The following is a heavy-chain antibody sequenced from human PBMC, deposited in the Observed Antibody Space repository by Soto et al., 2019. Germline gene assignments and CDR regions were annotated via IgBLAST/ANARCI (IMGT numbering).Heavy chain of an antibody. CDR1: GYSISSGYY. V-gene: IGHV4-38-2*01. Sequence: SETLSLTCGVSGYSISSGYYWGWIRQPPGKGLEWIGSVYHSGTTYYNPSLKSRVTISLDTSKNQFSLRLTSVTAADTAMYFCTRSLYSSSWYAGSWGQGTLVTVSS. D-gene: IGHD6-13*01. CDR2: VYHSGTT. CDR3: TRSLYSSSWYAGS. J-gene: IGHJ4*02.